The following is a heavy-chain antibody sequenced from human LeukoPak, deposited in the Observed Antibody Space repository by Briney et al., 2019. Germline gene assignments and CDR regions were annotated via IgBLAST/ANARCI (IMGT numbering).Heavy chain of an antibody. CDR1: GYTFTSYG. D-gene: IGHD3-22*01. J-gene: IGHJ4*02. V-gene: IGHV1-18*01. CDR3: ARDGHRRYYYESSDYRFDY. Sequence: ASVKVSCKASGYTFTSYGLSWVRQAPGQGLEWMGWISGYNGNANYAQKFQGRGTMTTDTSTSTAYMELRSLRSDDTAVYYCARDGHRRYYYESSDYRFDYWGQGTLVTVSS. CDR2: ISGYNGNA.